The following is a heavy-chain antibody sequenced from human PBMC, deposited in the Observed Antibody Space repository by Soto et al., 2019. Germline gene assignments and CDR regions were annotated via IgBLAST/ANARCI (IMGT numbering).Heavy chain of an antibody. J-gene: IGHJ4*02. D-gene: IGHD3-9*01. CDR2: IDPSDSYT. CDR3: ARHTGYDIMTGYYSARFFDY. CDR1: GYSFTSYW. V-gene: IGHV5-10-1*01. Sequence: GESLKISCKGSGYSFTSYWISWVRQMPGKGLEWMGRIDPSDSYTNYSPSFQGHVTISADKSISTAYLQWSSLKASDTAMYYWARHTGYDIMTGYYSARFFDYWGQGTLVTVSS.